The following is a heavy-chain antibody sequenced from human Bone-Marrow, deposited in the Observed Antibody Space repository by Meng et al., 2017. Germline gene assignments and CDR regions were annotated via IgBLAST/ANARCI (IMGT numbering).Heavy chain of an antibody. V-gene: IGHV1-2*02. CDR3: ARALGRGGSGSYYNDY. D-gene: IGHD3-10*01. J-gene: IGHJ4*02. Sequence: ASVKVSCKASGYTFTGYYMHWVRQAPGQGLEWMGWINPNSGGTNYAQKFQGRVTMTRDTSISTAYMELSRLRSDDTAVYYCARALGRGGSGSYYNDYWGQGTLVTVSS. CDR1: GYTFTGYY. CDR2: INPNSGGT.